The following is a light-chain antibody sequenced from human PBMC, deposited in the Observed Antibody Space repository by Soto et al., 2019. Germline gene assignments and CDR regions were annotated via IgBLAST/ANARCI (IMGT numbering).Light chain of an antibody. J-gene: IGLJ1*01. CDR3: ATWDDSLTDYV. CDR2: KNN. V-gene: IGLV1-47*01. Sequence: QPVLTQPPSASGTPGQRVTISCSGSSSNIGSNFVYWYQQLPGTAPKLLIFKNNQRPSGVPDRFSASKSGTSASLAISGLRSGDEADYYCATWDDSLTDYVFATGTKLTVL. CDR1: SSNIGSNF.